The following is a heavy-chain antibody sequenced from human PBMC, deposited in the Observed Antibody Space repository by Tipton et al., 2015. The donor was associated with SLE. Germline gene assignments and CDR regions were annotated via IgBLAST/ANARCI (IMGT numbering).Heavy chain of an antibody. CDR2: IYYSGST. Sequence: TLSLTCTVSGGSISSSSYYWGWIRQPPGKGLEWIGSIYYSGSTYYNPSLKSRVTISVDTSKNQFSLKLSSVTAADTAVYYCARRPSGWSFDYWGQGTLVTVSS. CDR1: GGSISSSSYY. V-gene: IGHV4-39*01. D-gene: IGHD6-19*01. J-gene: IGHJ4*02. CDR3: ARRPSGWSFDY.